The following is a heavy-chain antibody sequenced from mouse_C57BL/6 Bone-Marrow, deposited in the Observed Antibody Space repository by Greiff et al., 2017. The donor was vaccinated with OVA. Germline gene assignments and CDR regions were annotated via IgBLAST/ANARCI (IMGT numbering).Heavy chain of an antibody. CDR2: INYDGSST. Sequence: DVHLVESEGGLVQPGSSMKLSCTASGFTFSDYYMAWVRQVPEKGLEWVANINYDGSSTYYLDSLKSRFIISRDNAKNILYLQMSSLKSEDTATYYCARAGNWDWYFDVWGTGTTVTVSS. J-gene: IGHJ1*03. CDR1: GFTFSDYY. CDR3: ARAGNWDWYFDV. V-gene: IGHV5-16*01. D-gene: IGHD4-1*01.